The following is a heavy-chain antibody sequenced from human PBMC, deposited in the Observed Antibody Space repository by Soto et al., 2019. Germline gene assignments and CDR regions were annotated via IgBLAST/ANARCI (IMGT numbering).Heavy chain of an antibody. D-gene: IGHD6-19*01. CDR3: ARARGSGWPNKYYFDY. CDR1: GGSISSYY. CDR2: IYYSGST. Sequence: SETLSLTCTVSGGSISSYYWSWIRQSPGKGLEWIGYIYYSGSTNYNPSLKSRVTISVDTSKNQFSLKLSSVTAADTAVYYCARARGSGWPNKYYFDYWGQGTLVTVSS. V-gene: IGHV4-59*01. J-gene: IGHJ4*02.